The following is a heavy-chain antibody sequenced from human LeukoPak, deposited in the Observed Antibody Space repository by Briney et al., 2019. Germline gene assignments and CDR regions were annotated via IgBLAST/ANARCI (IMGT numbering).Heavy chain of an antibody. CDR2: ISASGNT. CDR1: GDSISSSY. Sequence: PSETLSLTSTVSGDSISSSYWNWIRQTPGKGLEWIGYISASGNTNYNPSLKSRIIISVDMSKNQFSLKLSSVTAADTAVYYCARLIPGTTGLRKNYFDYWGQGTLVTVSS. CDR3: ARLIPGTTGLRKNYFDY. J-gene: IGHJ4*02. D-gene: IGHD1-20*01. V-gene: IGHV4-4*09.